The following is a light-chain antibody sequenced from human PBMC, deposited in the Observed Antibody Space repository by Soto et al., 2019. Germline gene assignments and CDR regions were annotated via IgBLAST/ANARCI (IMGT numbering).Light chain of an antibody. CDR1: SSDVGGYNY. CDR3: SSYTSSSTPYV. V-gene: IGLV2-14*01. Sequence: QSALTQPASVPGSPGQSITISCTGTSSDVGGYNYVSWYQQHPGKAPKLMICEVSNRPSGVSNRFSGSKSGNTASLTISGLQAEDEADYYCSSYTSSSTPYVFGTGTKLTVL. CDR2: EVS. J-gene: IGLJ1*01.